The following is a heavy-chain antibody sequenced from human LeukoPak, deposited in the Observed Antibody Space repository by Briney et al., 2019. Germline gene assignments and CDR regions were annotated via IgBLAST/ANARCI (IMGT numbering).Heavy chain of an antibody. D-gene: IGHD3-9*01. CDR1: GYTFTSYG. V-gene: IGHV1-18*01. CDR2: ISAYNGNT. J-gene: IGHJ3*02. CDR3: ARGLRYFDWPDAFDI. Sequence: VASVKVSCKASGYTFTSYGICWVRQAPGQGLEWMGWISAYNGNTNYAQKLQGRVTMTTDTSTSTAYMELRSLRSDDTAVYYCARGLRYFDWPDAFDIWGQGTMVTVSS.